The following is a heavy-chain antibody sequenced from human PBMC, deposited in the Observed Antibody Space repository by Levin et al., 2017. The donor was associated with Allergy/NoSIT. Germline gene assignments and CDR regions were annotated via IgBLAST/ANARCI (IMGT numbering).Heavy chain of an antibody. CDR1: GGSISSSSYY. V-gene: IGHV4-39*01. J-gene: IGHJ1*01. CDR3: ARLYDSSGDYYGEYFQH. Sequence: SQTLSLTCTVSGGSISSSSYYWGWIRQPPGKGLEWIGSIYYSGSTYYNPSLKSRVTISVDTSKNQFSLKLSSVTAADTAVYYCARLYDSSGDYYGEYFQHWGQGTLVTVSS. D-gene: IGHD3-22*01. CDR2: IYYSGST.